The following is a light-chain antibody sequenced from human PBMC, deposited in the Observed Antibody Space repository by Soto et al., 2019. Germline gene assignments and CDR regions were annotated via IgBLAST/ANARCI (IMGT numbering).Light chain of an antibody. Sequence: DIQMTQSPSSLSASVGDRVTIICRASQGINSYLAWFQQKPGKAPKSLIYDATSLQSGVPSRFSGSGYGTDFSLTISRLQPEDVATYYCQQYERYPPSFGGGTQLEI. J-gene: IGKJ4*01. V-gene: IGKV1-16*01. CDR1: QGINSY. CDR3: QQYERYPPS. CDR2: DAT.